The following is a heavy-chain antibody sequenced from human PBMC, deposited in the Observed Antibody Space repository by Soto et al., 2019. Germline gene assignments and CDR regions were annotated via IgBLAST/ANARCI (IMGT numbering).Heavy chain of an antibody. D-gene: IGHD1-26*01. J-gene: IGHJ6*03. V-gene: IGHV1-2*02. CDR2: INPNGGAT. CDR1: GDSFNDYY. Sequence: VQLAQSGAEVKKPGASVKVSCKTSGDSFNDYYIHWVRQAPGQGLEWMGWINPNGGATKYAQQFQGRVTVTRDTSIRTVYRELRSLRSDDTAVYYCARERRGATATLDYYYFYMHVWGNGTTVTVSS. CDR3: ARERRGATATLDYYYFYMHV.